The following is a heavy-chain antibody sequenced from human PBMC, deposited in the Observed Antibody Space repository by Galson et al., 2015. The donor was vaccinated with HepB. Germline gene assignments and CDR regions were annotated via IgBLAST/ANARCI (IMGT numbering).Heavy chain of an antibody. CDR1: GFSFGSYS. V-gene: IGHV3-21*01. CDR3: ARDRDYGDDYVGPGDAFDI. J-gene: IGHJ3*02. CDR2: ISSSSRHI. Sequence: SLRISCAASGFSFGSYSMNWVRQAPGTGLDWVSSISSSSRHIYYAAPVKGRITISSDNDKNSLYLQMNSLRAEDTAVYYCARDRDYGDDYVGPGDAFDIWGQGTRVIVSS. D-gene: IGHD4-17*01.